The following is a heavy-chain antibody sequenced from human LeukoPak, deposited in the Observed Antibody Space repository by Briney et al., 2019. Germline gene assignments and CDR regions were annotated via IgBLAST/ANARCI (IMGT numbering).Heavy chain of an antibody. CDR2: INPNSGGT. V-gene: IGHV1-2*02. Sequence: GASMKVSCKASGYTFTGYYMHWVRQAPGQGLEWMGWINPNSGGTNYAQKFQGRVTMTRDTSISTAYMELSRLRSDDTAVYYCARVRLGDSSTYYYPYFDYWGQGTLVTVSS. CDR1: GYTFTGYY. J-gene: IGHJ4*02. D-gene: IGHD3-22*01. CDR3: ARVRLGDSSTYYYPYFDY.